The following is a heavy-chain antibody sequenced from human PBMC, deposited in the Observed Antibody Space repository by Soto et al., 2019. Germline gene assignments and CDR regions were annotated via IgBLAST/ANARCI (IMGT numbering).Heavy chain of an antibody. V-gene: IGHV4-61*01. J-gene: IGHJ3*02. CDR2: IYYSGST. CDR1: GGSVSSGSYY. D-gene: IGHD2-2*01. Sequence: SETLSLSCTVSGGSVSSGSYYWSWIRQPPGKGLEWIGYIYYSGSTNYNPSLKSRVTISVDTSKNQFSLKLSSVTAADTAVYYCAREGIPAQSCIWGQGTMVTVSS. CDR3: AREGIPAQSCI.